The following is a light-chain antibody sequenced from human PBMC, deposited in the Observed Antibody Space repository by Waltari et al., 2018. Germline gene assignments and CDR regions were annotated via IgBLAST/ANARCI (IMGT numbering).Light chain of an antibody. J-gene: IGLJ2*01. Sequence: QSALTQPPSASGSPGQSVTISCTGTSSAIGASNFVSWYQQHPGKAPNLMISEVSKRPAGVPDRFAGSKSGYTASLTVSGLQAEDEAEYYCSSYGGRNKLIFGGGTKLTVL. CDR1: SSAIGASNF. V-gene: IGLV2-8*01. CDR3: SSYGGRNKLI. CDR2: EVS.